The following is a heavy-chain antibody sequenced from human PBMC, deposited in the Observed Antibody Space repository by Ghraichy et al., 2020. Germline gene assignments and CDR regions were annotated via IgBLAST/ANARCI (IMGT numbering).Heavy chain of an antibody. CDR3: AKDLWTGYSFPQGLFDY. V-gene: IGHV3-23*01. J-gene: IGHJ4*02. CDR2: ISGSGTNT. CDR1: GFTFSDYA. D-gene: IGHD3/OR15-3a*01. Sequence: GGSLRLSCAASGFTFSDYAMSWVRQAPGKGLEWVSGISGSGTNTYYADSVKGRFTMSRDSSKNTLYLQMNGLRAEDTAVYYCAKDLWTGYSFPQGLFDYWGQGTLVTVSS.